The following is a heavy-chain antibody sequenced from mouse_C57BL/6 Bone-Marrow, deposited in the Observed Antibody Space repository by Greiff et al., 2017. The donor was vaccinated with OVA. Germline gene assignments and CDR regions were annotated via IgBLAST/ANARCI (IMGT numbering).Heavy chain of an antibody. V-gene: IGHV1-64*01. CDR2: IHPNSGST. Sequence: VQLQESGPELVKPGASVKLSCKASGYTFTSYWMHWVKQRPGQGLEWIGMIHPNSGSTNYNEKFKSKATLTVDKSSSTAYMQLSSLTSEDSAVYYCARDSGYWYFDVWGTGTTVTVSS. CDR1: GYTFTSYW. D-gene: IGHD4-1*01. J-gene: IGHJ1*03. CDR3: ARDSGYWYFDV.